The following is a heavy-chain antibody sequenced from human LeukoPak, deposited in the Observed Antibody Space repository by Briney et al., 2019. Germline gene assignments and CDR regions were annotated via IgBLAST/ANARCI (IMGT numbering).Heavy chain of an antibody. CDR1: GFTFSNYG. J-gene: IGHJ4*02. D-gene: IGHD3-22*01. CDR2: TRYDGSTK. V-gene: IGHV3-30*02. CDR3: TKDSGGYSPHY. Sequence: GGSLRLSCAASGFTFSNYGMHWVRQAPGKGLEWVSYTRYDGSTKYSADSVKGRFTISRDNSKNTLFLQMSSLRPEDTAVYYCTKDSGGYSPHYWGQGTLVTVSS.